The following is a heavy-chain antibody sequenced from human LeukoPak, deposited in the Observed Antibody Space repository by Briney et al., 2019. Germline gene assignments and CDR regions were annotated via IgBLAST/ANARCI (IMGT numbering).Heavy chain of an antibody. CDR2: ISSSSSYI. CDR3: ARDNSGNSGLDY. D-gene: IGHD4-23*01. CDR1: GFTFSSYA. Sequence: GGSLRLSCAASGFTFSSYAMTWVRQAPGKGLEWVSSISSSSSYIYYADSVKGRFTISRDNAKNSLYLQMNSLRAEDTAVYYCARDNSGNSGLDYWGQGTLVTVSS. J-gene: IGHJ4*02. V-gene: IGHV3-21*01.